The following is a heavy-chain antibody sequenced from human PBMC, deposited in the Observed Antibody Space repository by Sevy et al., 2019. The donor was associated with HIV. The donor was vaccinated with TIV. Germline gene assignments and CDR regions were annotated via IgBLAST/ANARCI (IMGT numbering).Heavy chain of an antibody. J-gene: IGHJ3*02. CDR3: ARARGYSYGGDAFDI. CDR1: GFTFSSYA. Sequence: GGSLRLSCAASGFTFSSYAMHWVRQAPGKGLEWVAVISYDGSNKYYADSVKGRFTISRDNSKNTLYLQMNSLRAEDTAVYCCARARGYSYGGDAFDIWGQGTMVTVSS. CDR2: ISYDGSNK. V-gene: IGHV3-30-3*01. D-gene: IGHD5-18*01.